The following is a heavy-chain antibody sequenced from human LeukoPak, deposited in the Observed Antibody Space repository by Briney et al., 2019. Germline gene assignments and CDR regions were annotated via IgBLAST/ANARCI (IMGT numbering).Heavy chain of an antibody. CDR3: ANMIVVESAFDI. V-gene: IGHV1-69*04. D-gene: IGHD3-22*01. Sequence: ASVKVSCKASGGTFSSYAISWVRQAPGQGLEWMGRIIPILGIANYAQKFQGRVTITADKSTSTAYMELSSLRSEDTAVYYCANMIVVESAFDIWGQGTMVTVSS. J-gene: IGHJ3*02. CDR2: IIPILGIA. CDR1: GGTFSSYA.